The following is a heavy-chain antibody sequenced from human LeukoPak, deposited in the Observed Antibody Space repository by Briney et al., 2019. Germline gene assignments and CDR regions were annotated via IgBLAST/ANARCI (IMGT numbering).Heavy chain of an antibody. CDR1: GDSVSSNSAA. J-gene: IGHJ6*03. CDR2: TYYRSKWYN. V-gene: IGHV6-1*01. D-gene: IGHD2-2*01. CDR3: ARVSRQPGYRSSTSCYDYYYYYYMDV. Sequence: SQTLSLTCAISGDSVSSNSAAWNWIRQSPSRGLEWLGRTYYRSKWYNDYAVSVKSRITINPDTSKNQFSLQLNSVTPEDTAVYYCARVSRQPGYRSSTSCYDYYYYYYMDVWGKGTTVTVSS.